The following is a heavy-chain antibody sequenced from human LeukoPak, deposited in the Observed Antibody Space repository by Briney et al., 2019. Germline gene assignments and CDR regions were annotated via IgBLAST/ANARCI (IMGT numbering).Heavy chain of an antibody. D-gene: IGHD3-3*02. J-gene: IGHJ4*02. CDR2: IYYSGTT. CDR3: ARLYEAAFRSLSDY. Sequence: LETLSLTCSVSGGSIETYGDYWGWIRQPPGKGLEWIGSIYYSGTTYYNPSVQSRITVSLDTSKNQVSLNLGSVTAADTAVYYCARLYEAAFRSLSDYWGQGTLVTVSS. V-gene: IGHV4-39*01. CDR1: GGSIETYGDY.